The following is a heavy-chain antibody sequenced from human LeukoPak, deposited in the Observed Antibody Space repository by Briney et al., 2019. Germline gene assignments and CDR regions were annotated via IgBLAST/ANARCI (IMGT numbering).Heavy chain of an antibody. V-gene: IGHV3-53*01. J-gene: IGHJ4*02. Sequence: GGSLRLSCAASGFTFSSYSMNWVRQAPGKGLEWVSVIYSGGSTYYADSVKGRFTISRDNSKNTLYLQMNSLRAEDTAVYYCAREEYDMPLWGQGTLVTVSS. CDR2: IYSGGST. CDR3: AREEYDMPL. CDR1: GFTFSSYS. D-gene: IGHD2/OR15-2a*01.